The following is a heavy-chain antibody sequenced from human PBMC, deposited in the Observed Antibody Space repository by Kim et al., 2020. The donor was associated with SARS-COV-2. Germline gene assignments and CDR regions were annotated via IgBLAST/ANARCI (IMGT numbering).Heavy chain of an antibody. J-gene: IGHJ6*02. V-gene: IGHV4-39*01. CDR1: GGSISSSSYY. D-gene: IGHD3-3*01. Sequence: SETLSLTCTVSGGSISSSSYYWGWIRQPPGKGLEWIGSIYYSGSTYYNPSLKSRVTISVDTSKNQFSLKLSSVTAADTAVYYCARHPEWYGDYGMDVWGQGTTVTVSS. CDR3: ARHPEWYGDYGMDV. CDR2: IYYSGST.